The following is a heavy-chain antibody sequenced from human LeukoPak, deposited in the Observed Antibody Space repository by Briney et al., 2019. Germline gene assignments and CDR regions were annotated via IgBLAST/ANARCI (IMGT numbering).Heavy chain of an antibody. CDR1: GYTFTSYG. J-gene: IGHJ4*02. D-gene: IGHD2-2*01. CDR2: ISAYNGNT. V-gene: IGHV1-18*01. CDR3: AVRYCSSTSCSST. Sequence: AASVKVSCKASGYTFTSYGISWVRQAPGQELEWMGWISAYNGNTNYAQKLQGRVTMTTDTSTSTAYMELRSLRSDDTAVYYCAVRYCSSTSCSSTWGQGTLVTVSS.